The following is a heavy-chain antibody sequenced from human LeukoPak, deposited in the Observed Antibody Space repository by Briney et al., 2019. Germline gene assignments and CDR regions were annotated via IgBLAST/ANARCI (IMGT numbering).Heavy chain of an antibody. V-gene: IGHV1-69*13. CDR1: GVSFRSYE. J-gene: IGHJ3*02. Sequence: SVKVSCKASGVSFRSYEICWVRRAPGPGVECVGGISPILGRAKYAQNFQGGGPVTQDESTSTVYIDLSSMTSEDTAVYYCARDYRNYSGSGSYKIPRTDAFDIWGQGTMVTVSS. D-gene: IGHD3-10*01. CDR2: ISPILGRA. CDR3: ARDYRNYSGSGSYKIPRTDAFDI.